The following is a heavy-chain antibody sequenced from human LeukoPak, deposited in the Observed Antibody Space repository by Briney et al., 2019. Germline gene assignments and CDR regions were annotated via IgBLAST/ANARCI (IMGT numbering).Heavy chain of an antibody. CDR1: GFTFSSYG. Sequence: PGGSLRLSCVVSGFTFSSYGMHWVRQAPGKGLEWVAVISYDGSNKYYADSVKGRFTISRDNSKNTLYLQMNSLRAEDTAVYYCAKDNYDFWSGYYAPDYWGQGTLVTVSS. J-gene: IGHJ4*02. D-gene: IGHD3-3*01. V-gene: IGHV3-30*18. CDR3: AKDNYDFWSGYYAPDY. CDR2: ISYDGSNK.